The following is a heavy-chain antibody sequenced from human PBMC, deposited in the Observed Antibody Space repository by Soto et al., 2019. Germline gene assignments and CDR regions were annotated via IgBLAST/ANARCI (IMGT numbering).Heavy chain of an antibody. CDR1: GGSITHGGFS. CDR2: IGHLENT. J-gene: IGHJ4*02. D-gene: IGHD5-12*01. Sequence: QLRLQESGPGVVRTSETLSLTCTVSGGSITHGGFSWSWIRQSPGKGLEWIGYIGHLENTYFHPTFKSRLTMSIDRSKNQLPLNLSSVTAADRAVYYCARGGGNDHFDSWGQGVLVSVSS. V-gene: IGHV4-30-2*06. CDR3: ARGGGNDHFDS.